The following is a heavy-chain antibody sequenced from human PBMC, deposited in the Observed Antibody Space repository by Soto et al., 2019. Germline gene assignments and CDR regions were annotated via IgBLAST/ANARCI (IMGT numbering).Heavy chain of an antibody. Sequence: QVQLVESGGGLVKPGGSLRLSCAASGFIFSDYYMTWIRQSPGKGLEWISYISNSGITNYADSVKGRFTLSRDNARNSLYLQMDSLRAEDTAVYYCARENYYKMDVWGQGTTVTVSS. CDR1: GFIFSDYY. V-gene: IGHV3-11*05. J-gene: IGHJ6*02. CDR2: ISNSGIT. CDR3: ARENYYKMDV.